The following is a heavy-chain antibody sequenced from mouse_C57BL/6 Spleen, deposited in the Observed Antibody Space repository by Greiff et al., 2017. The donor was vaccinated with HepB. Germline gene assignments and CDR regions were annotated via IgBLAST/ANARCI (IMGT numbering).Heavy chain of an antibody. CDR2: INPNNGGT. CDR3: AREGGPGGYFDV. Sequence: VQLQQSGPELVKPGASVKMSCKASGYTFTDYNMHWVKQSHGKSLEWIGYINPNNGGTSYNQKFKGKATLTVNKSSSTAYMELRSLTSEDSAVYYCAREGGPGGYFDVWGTGTTVTVSS. V-gene: IGHV1-22*01. J-gene: IGHJ1*03. CDR1: GYTFTDYN.